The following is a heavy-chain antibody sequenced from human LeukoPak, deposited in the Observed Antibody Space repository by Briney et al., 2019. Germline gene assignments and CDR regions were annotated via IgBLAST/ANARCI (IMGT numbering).Heavy chain of an antibody. V-gene: IGHV3-11*01. J-gene: IGHJ6*03. D-gene: IGHD2/OR15-2a*01. CDR3: ARDPGTPRLLRPGASRSGPLYYMDV. CDR2: ISSSGSTI. CDR1: GFTFSDYY. Sequence: GGSLRLSCAASGFTFSDYYMSWIRQAPGKGLEWVSYISSSGSTIYYADSVKGRFTISRDNAKNSLYLQMNSLRAEDTAVYYCARDPGTPRLLRPGASRSGPLYYMDVWGKGTTVTVSS.